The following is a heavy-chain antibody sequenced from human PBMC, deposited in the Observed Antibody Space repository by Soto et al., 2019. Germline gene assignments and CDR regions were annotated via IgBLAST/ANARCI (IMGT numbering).Heavy chain of an antibody. J-gene: IGHJ4*02. CDR3: ARNDYATYYFDY. CDR1: GFDFRKYA. Sequence: GGSPRLLFAASGFDFRKYAMPLVRQPPGKGLEWVAVISHDGSNKYYADSVKGRFTISRDNSKNTLYLQVNSLRSEDTAVYYCARNDYATYYFDYWGQGALVTVSS. V-gene: IGHV3-30-3*01. D-gene: IGHD4-17*01. CDR2: ISHDGSNK.